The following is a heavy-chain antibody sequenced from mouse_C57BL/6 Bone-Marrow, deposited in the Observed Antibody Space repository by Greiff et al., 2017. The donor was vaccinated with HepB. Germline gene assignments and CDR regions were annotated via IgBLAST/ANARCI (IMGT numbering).Heavy chain of an antibody. CDR1: GYTFTSYG. CDR3: ARGGGSSSLLGFDV. Sequence: QQSGAELARPGASVKLSCKASGYTFTSYGISWVKQRTGQGLEWIGEIYPRSGNTYYNEKFKGKATLTADKSSSTAYMELRSLTSEDSAVYFCARGGGSSSLLGFDVWGTGTTVTVSS. V-gene: IGHV1-81*01. CDR2: IYPRSGNT. J-gene: IGHJ1*03. D-gene: IGHD1-1*01.